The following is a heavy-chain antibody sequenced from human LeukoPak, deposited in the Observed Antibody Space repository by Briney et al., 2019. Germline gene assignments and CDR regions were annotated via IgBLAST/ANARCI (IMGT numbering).Heavy chain of an antibody. Sequence: ASVKVSCKASGYTFTSYDINWVRQATGQGLEWMGWMNPNSGNTGYAQKFQGRVTMTRNTSISTAYMEPSSLRSEDTAVYYCARVAHIEWELQEISAWGQGTLVTVSS. V-gene: IGHV1-8*01. CDR1: GYTFTSYD. D-gene: IGHD1-26*01. CDR3: ARVAHIEWELQEISA. J-gene: IGHJ5*02. CDR2: MNPNSGNT.